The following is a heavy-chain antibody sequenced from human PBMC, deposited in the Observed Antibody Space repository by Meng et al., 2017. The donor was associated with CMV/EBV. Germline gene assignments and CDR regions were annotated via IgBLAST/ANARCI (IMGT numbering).Heavy chain of an antibody. D-gene: IGHD2-2*01. J-gene: IGHJ4*02. CDR1: GGSFSGYY. CDR3: ARGLGYCSSTSCQRRGPPTGGFAY. Sequence: SQTLSLTCAVYGGSFSGYYWSWIRQPPGKGLEWIGEINHSGSTNYNPSLKSRVTISVDTSKNQFSLKLSSVTAADTAVYYCARGLGYCSSTSCQRRGPPTGGFAYWGQGTLVTVSS. V-gene: IGHV4-34*01. CDR2: INHSGST.